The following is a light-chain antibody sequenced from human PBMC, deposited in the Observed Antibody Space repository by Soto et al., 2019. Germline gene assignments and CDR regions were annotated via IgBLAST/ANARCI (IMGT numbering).Light chain of an antibody. V-gene: IGKV1-39*01. Sequence: DIQMTQSPSPLSASVGDRVTITCRASQSISSYLNWYQQKPGKAPKLLIYTASSLQSGVPSRFSGSGSGADFTLTISSLQPEDFATYYCLQSYSTPLTFGGGTKVDIK. CDR3: LQSYSTPLT. CDR2: TAS. CDR1: QSISSY. J-gene: IGKJ4*01.